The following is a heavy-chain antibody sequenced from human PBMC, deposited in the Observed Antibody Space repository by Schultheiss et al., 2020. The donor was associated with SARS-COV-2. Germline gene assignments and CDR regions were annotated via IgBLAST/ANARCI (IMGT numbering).Heavy chain of an antibody. D-gene: IGHD6-13*01. CDR3: ARGWSSSWYYYFES. J-gene: IGHJ4*02. CDR2: IYYTGST. Sequence: SETLSLTCSVSVDSMSNDYWSWIRQPPGKGLEWIGNIYYTGSTNYNPSLKSRVTISVDTSKKQFSLTLTSVTAADTAVYYCARGWSSSWYYYFESWGQGTLVTVSS. CDR1: VDSMSNDY. V-gene: IGHV4-59*01.